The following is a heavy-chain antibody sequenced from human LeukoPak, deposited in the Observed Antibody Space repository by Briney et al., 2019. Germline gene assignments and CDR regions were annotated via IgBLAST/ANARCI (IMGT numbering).Heavy chain of an antibody. D-gene: IGHD4-17*01. Sequence: SSETLSLTCTVSGGSISSGGYYWSWVRQHPGKGLEWIGYIYYSGSTYYNPSLKSRVTISVDTSKNQFSLKLSSVTAADTAVYYCVMNGDYIDYWGQGTLVTVSS. J-gene: IGHJ4*02. CDR2: IYYSGST. CDR3: VMNGDYIDY. CDR1: GGSISSGGYY. V-gene: IGHV4-31*03.